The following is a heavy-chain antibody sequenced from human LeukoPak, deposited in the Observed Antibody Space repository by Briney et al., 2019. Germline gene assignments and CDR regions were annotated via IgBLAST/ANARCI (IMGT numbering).Heavy chain of an antibody. CDR2: IYTSGST. J-gene: IGHJ6*03. CDR3: ARESPPITMVRGVIITKDYYYYMDV. D-gene: IGHD3-10*01. Sequence: PSETLSLTCTVSGYSISSGYYWGWIRQPAGKGLEWIGRIYTSGSTNYNPSLKSRVTMSVDTSKNQFSLKLSSVTAADTAVYYCARESPPITMVRGVIITKDYYYYMDVWGKGTTVTISS. CDR1: GYSISSGYY. V-gene: IGHV4-4*07.